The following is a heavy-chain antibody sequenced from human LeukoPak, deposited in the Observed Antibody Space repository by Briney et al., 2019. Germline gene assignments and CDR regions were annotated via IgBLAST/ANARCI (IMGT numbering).Heavy chain of an antibody. Sequence: SLRLSCSASGFTVSGTHMSCVRQAPGKLLEWVPAMYTGVTTYYPSSLTGRFPVSRATSRTTLILHMNSLRAEATAVYYCAKDEATSGGGLASWGEGTLVIVSS. V-gene: IGHV3-53*01. CDR3: AKDEATSGGGLAS. CDR2: MYTGVTT. D-gene: IGHD3-16*01. CDR1: GFTVSGTH. J-gene: IGHJ5*01.